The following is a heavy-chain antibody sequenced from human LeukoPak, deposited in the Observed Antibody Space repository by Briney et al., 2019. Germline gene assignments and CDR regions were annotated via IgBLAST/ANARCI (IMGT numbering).Heavy chain of an antibody. CDR3: AKFNAAVAGNGVGHYYYYYMDV. D-gene: IGHD6-19*01. V-gene: IGHV3-23*01. CDR2: ISGSGGST. CDR1: GFTFSSYA. Sequence: GGSLRLSCAASGFTFSSYAMSWVRQAPGKGLEWVSAISGSGGSTYYADSVKGRFTISRDNSKNTLCLQMNSLRAEDTAVYYCAKFNAAVAGNGVGHYYYYYMDVWGKGTTVTVSS. J-gene: IGHJ6*03.